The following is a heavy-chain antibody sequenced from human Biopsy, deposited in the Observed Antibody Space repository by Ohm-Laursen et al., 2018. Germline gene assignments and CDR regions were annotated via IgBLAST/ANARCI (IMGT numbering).Heavy chain of an antibody. V-gene: IGHV4-34*01. D-gene: IGHD6-19*01. CDR2: INHRGYT. CDR3: ARSGQWARYYFDY. Sequence: SETLSLTCAVSGGFISGYYWSWIRQPPGKGLEWIGEINHRGYTDYNASLKGRVSISVDTSKNQLSLNLTSVTAADTAVFYCARSGQWARYYFDYWGHGTLVTVSP. CDR1: GGFISGYY. J-gene: IGHJ4*01.